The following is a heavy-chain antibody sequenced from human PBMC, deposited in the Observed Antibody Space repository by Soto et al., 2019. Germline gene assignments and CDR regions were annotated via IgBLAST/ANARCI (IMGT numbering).Heavy chain of an antibody. J-gene: IGHJ6*02. Sequence: GGSLRLSCAASGFTFSSYWMSWVRQAPGKGLEWVANIKQDGSEKYYVDSVKGRFTISRDNAKNSLYLQMNSLRAEDTAVYYCTRPFPTTGDRPYYGLDIWGQGTTVTVSS. V-gene: IGHV3-7*03. CDR3: TRPFPTTGDRPYYGLDI. CDR1: GFTFSSYW. D-gene: IGHD1-1*01. CDR2: IKQDGSEK.